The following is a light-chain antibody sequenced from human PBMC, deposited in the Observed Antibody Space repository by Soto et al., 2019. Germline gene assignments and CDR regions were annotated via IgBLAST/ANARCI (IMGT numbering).Light chain of an antibody. V-gene: IGKV1-13*02. CDR1: QGISSA. CDR3: QQFNSYPRLT. Sequence: ALQLTQSPSSLSASVGDRVTITCRASQGISSALAWYQQKPGKAPKFLIYDASSLESGVPSRFSGSGSGTDFTLTISSLQPEDFATYYCQQFNSYPRLTFGGGTKVEIK. CDR2: DAS. J-gene: IGKJ4*01.